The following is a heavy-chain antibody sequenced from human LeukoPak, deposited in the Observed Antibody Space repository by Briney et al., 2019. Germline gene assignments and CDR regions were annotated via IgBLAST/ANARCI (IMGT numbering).Heavy chain of an antibody. J-gene: IGHJ4*02. V-gene: IGHV3-23*01. CDR3: AKDPSGYTSGWKNYFDY. CDR1: GFTFSSYA. Sequence: GGSLRLSCAASGFTFSSYAMTWVRQAPGKGLEWVSAINAGGGTTYYADSVKGRFTISRDNSKNTLYLQMNSLRAEDTAVYYCAKDPSGYTSGWKNYFDYWGQGTLVTVSS. CDR2: INAGGGTT. D-gene: IGHD6-19*01.